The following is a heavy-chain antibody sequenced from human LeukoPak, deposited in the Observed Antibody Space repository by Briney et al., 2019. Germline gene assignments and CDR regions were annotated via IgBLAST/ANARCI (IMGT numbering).Heavy chain of an antibody. Sequence: PSETLSLTCAVYGGSFSGYYWSWIRQPPGKGLEWIGEINHSGSTNYNPSLKSRVTISVDTSKNQFSLKLSSVTAADTAVYYCARGIAAAGIAYWGQGTLVTVSS. CDR2: INHSGST. D-gene: IGHD6-13*01. CDR1: GGSFSGYY. J-gene: IGHJ4*02. CDR3: ARGIAAAGIAY. V-gene: IGHV4-34*01.